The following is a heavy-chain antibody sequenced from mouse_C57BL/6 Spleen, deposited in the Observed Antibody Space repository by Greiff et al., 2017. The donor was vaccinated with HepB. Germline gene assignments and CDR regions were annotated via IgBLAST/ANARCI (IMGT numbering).Heavy chain of an antibody. V-gene: IGHV2-2*01. CDR1: GFSLTSYG. J-gene: IGHJ3*01. Sequence: QVQLQQSGPGLVQPSQSLSITCTVSGFSLTSYGVHWVRQSPGKGLEWLGVIWSGGSTDYNAAFISRLSISKDNSKSQVFFKMTSLQADDTAIYYCARNWDDGYSAWFAYWGQGTLVTVSA. D-gene: IGHD2-3*01. CDR3: ARNWDDGYSAWFAY. CDR2: IWSGGST.